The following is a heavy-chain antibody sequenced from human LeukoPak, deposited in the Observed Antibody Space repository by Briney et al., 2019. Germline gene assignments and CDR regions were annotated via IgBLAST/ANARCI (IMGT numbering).Heavy chain of an antibody. Sequence: GGSLRLSCAASGFAFSDYYMNWVRQAPGKGLEWVSCISTGSSYIYYADSVKGRFTISRDNAKNSLYLQMNSLRVEDTAVYYCAREGPRGNSQFDYWGQGTLVTVSS. CDR2: ISTGSSYI. CDR1: GFAFSDYY. J-gene: IGHJ4*02. CDR3: AREGPRGNSQFDY. V-gene: IGHV3-21*01. D-gene: IGHD2/OR15-2a*01.